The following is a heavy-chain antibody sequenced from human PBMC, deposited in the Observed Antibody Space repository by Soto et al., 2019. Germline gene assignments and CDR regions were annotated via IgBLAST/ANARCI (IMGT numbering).Heavy chain of an antibody. CDR2: ISAYNGNT. CDR1: GYTFTSYG. V-gene: IGHV1-18*04. J-gene: IGHJ4*02. Sequence: ASVKVSCKASGYTFTSYGISWVRQAPGQGLEWLGWISAYNGNTNYAQKLQGRVTMTTDTSTSTAYMELRSLRSDDTAVYYCARDLAAAGTTFFDYWGQGTLVTVS. CDR3: ARDLAAAGTTFFDY. D-gene: IGHD6-13*01.